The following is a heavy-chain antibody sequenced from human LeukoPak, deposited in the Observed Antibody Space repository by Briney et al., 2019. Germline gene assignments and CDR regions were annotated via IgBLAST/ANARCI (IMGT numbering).Heavy chain of an antibody. V-gene: IGHV1-69*01. J-gene: IGHJ6*03. D-gene: IGHD2-2*01. CDR1: GGTFSSYA. Sequence: SVKVSCKASGGTFSSYAISWVRRAPGQGLEWMGGIIPIFGTANYAQKFQGRVTITADESTSTAYMELSSLSSADTAMYYCALNAYCSSNSCWGNYYYYYMDFWGKGTTVTVSS. CDR2: IIPIFGTA. CDR3: ALNAYCSSNSCWGNYYYYYMDF.